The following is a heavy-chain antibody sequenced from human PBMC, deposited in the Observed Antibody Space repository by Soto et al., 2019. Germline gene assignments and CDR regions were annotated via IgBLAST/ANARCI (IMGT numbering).Heavy chain of an antibody. D-gene: IGHD3-9*01. Sequence: QVQLQEAGPGLVKPSQTLSLTCTVSGGSISSGGYYWSWIRQHPGKGLEWIGYIYYSGSTYYNPFLKSRVTISVDTSKIQFYLKLTSVTAADTAVYYCARLRAPHYDILPVPLCYYYYYVDVWGKGTTVTVS. CDR1: GGSISSGGYY. J-gene: IGHJ6*03. CDR2: IYYSGST. CDR3: ARLRAPHYDILPVPLCYYYYYVDV. V-gene: IGHV4-31*03.